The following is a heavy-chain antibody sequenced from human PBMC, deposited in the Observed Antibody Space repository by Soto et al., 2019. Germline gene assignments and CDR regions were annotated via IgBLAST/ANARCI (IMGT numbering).Heavy chain of an antibody. V-gene: IGHV4-34*01. J-gene: IGHJ5*02. Sequence: SETLSLTCAVYGGSFSGYYWSWIRQPPGKGLEWIGEINHSGSTNYNPSLKSRVTISVDTSKNQFSLKLSSVTAADTAVYYCASIRRSNYDYVWGSYRYTTWFDPWGQGTLVTVS. CDR3: ASIRRSNYDYVWGSYRYTTWFDP. CDR2: INHSGST. CDR1: GGSFSGYY. D-gene: IGHD3-16*02.